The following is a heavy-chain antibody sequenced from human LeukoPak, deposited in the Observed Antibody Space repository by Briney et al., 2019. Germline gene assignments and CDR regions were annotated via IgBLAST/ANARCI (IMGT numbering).Heavy chain of an antibody. D-gene: IGHD5-12*01. V-gene: IGHV3-21*01. CDR2: ISSGSRYI. CDR1: GFTFSSYS. CDR3: ARSGYDLVFDY. Sequence: PGGSLRLSCTASGFTFSSYSMNWVRQAPGKGLEWDSSISSGSRYIYYADSVKGRFTISRDNAKNSLYLQMSSLRAEDTAVYYCARSGYDLVFDYWGQGTLVTVSS. J-gene: IGHJ4*02.